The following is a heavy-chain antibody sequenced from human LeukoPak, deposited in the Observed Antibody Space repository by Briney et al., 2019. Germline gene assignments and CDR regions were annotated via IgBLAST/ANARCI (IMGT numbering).Heavy chain of an antibody. CDR3: AKVGYYRGSGSYYKSPLDY. D-gene: IGHD3-10*01. CDR1: GFTFSSYG. J-gene: IGHJ4*02. V-gene: IGHV3-23*01. CDR2: ISDSGGST. Sequence: GRSLRLSCAAAGFTFSSYGMSWVRQGPGEGLEWVSVISDSGGSTYYADSVKGRLTISRDNSKNTVYLQMNSLRAEDTAVYYCAKVGYYRGSGSYYKSPLDYWGQGTLVTVSS.